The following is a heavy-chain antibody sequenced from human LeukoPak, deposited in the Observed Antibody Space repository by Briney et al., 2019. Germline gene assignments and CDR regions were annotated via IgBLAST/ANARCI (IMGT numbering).Heavy chain of an antibody. CDR3: AKSLYYYDSSGLLDY. V-gene: IGHV3-30*02. CDR1: GFTLSSYG. D-gene: IGHD3-22*01. Sequence: GGSLRLSCVASGFTLSSYGMHWVRQAPGKGLEWVAFIRYDGSNKYYADSVKGRFTISRDNSKNTLYLQMNSLRAEDTAVYYCAKSLYYYDSSGLLDYWGQGTLVTVSS. CDR2: IRYDGSNK. J-gene: IGHJ4*02.